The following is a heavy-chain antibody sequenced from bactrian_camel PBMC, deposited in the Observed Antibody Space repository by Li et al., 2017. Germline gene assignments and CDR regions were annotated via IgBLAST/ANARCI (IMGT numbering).Heavy chain of an antibody. D-gene: IGHD6*01. CDR3: ATGGSWPDFGY. J-gene: IGHJ6*01. V-gene: IGHV3-2*01. CDR2: FATDGMRT. CDR1: GFTFSSYY. Sequence: VQLVESGGGLVQPGGSLRLSCAASGFTFSSYYMSWVRQAPGKGLEWVSTFATDGMRTYYGDSAKGRFTISRDNAKNTVYLQMNSLKSEDTALYYRATGGSWPDFGYWGQGTQVTVS.